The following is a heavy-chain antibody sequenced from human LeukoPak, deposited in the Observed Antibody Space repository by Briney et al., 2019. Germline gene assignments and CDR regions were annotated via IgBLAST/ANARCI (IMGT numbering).Heavy chain of an antibody. CDR2: ISDSGGRT. CDR3: AKRGVVIRVILVGFHKEAYYFDS. J-gene: IGHJ4*02. V-gene: IGHV3-23*01. Sequence: GGSLRLSCAVSGITLSNYGLRWVGQAPGKGLEWCAGISDSGGRTEYADSVKGRFTISRDNPKNTLYLQMNSLRAEDTAVYFCAKRGVVIRVILVGFHKEAYYFDSWGQGALVTVSS. CDR1: GITLSNYG. D-gene: IGHD3-22*01.